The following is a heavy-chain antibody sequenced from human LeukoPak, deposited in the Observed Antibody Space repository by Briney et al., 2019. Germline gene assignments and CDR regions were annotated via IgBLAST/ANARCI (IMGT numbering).Heavy chain of an antibody. CDR2: IYYSGST. CDR1: GGSISSYY. V-gene: IGHV4-59*01. Sequence: PSETLSPTCTVSGGSISSYYWSWIRQPPGKGLEWIGYIYYSGSTNYNPSLKSRVTISVDTSKNQFSLKLSSVTAADTAVYYCARGGYYYYYYGMDVWGQGTTVTVSS. J-gene: IGHJ6*02. CDR3: ARGGYYYYYYGMDV.